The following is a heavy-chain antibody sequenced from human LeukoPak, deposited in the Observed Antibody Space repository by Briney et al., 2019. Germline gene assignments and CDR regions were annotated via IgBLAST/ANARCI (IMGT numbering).Heavy chain of an antibody. J-gene: IGHJ4*02. D-gene: IGHD4-17*01. CDR3: GRVQLTTVTGYFDY. CDR2: IYTSGST. V-gene: IGHV4-4*07. CDR1: GGSISSYY. Sequence: SETLSLTCTVSGGSISSYYWSWIRQPAGKGLEWIGRIYTSGSTNYNPSLKSRVTMSVDTSKNQFSLKLSSVTAADTAVYYCGRVQLTTVTGYFDYWGQGTLVTVSS.